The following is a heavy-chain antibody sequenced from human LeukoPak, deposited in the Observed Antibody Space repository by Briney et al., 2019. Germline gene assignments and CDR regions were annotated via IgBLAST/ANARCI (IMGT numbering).Heavy chain of an antibody. Sequence: SETLSLTCTVSGGSISSGSYYWSWIRQPAGKGLEWIGRIYTSGSTNYNPSLKSRVTISVDTYKNQFSLKLSSVTAADTAVYYCAREAYSSSWHYYYYMDVWGKGTTVTISS. J-gene: IGHJ6*03. CDR2: IYTSGST. CDR3: AREAYSSSWHYYYYMDV. CDR1: GGSISSGSYY. V-gene: IGHV4-61*02. D-gene: IGHD6-13*01.